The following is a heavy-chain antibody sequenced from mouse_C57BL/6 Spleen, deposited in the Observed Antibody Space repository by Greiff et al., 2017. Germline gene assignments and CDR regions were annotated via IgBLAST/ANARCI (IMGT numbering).Heavy chain of an antibody. J-gene: IGHJ1*03. Sequence: EVQLQQSGPELVKPGASVKISCKASGYTFTDYYMNWVKQSHGKSLEWIGDINPNNGGTSYNQKFKGKATLTVDKSSSTAYMELRSLTSEDSAVYYCASQDEVYSNYGYFDVWGTGTTVTVSS. CDR1: GYTFTDYY. CDR2: INPNNGGT. CDR3: ASQDEVYSNYGYFDV. V-gene: IGHV1-26*01. D-gene: IGHD2-5*01.